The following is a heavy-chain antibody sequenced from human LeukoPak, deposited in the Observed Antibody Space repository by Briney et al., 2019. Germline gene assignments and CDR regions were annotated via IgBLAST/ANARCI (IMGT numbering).Heavy chain of an antibody. CDR2: INHSGNI. J-gene: IGHJ3*02. D-gene: IGHD3-10*01. CDR1: GRSLSAYY. V-gene: IGHV4-34*01. CDR3: ARMVRERHSFDI. Sequence: SETLSLTCAVYGRSLSAYYWNWIRRPPGKGLEWIAEINHSGNINYNPSLESRVTLSVDTSKHQFSLRLRSVTAADTAVYFCARMVRERHSFDIWGQGTGVTVSS.